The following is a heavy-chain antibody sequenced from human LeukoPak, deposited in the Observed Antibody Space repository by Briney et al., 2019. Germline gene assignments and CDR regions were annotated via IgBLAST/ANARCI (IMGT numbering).Heavy chain of an antibody. CDR1: GGTFSSYA. CDR3: ARDWGSLYNSSWYPFSY. D-gene: IGHD6-13*01. J-gene: IGHJ4*02. V-gene: IGHV1-69*13. Sequence: SVKVSCKASGGTFSSYAISWARQAPGQGLEWMGGIIPIFGTANYAQKFQGRVTITADESTSTAYMELSSLRSEDTAVYYCARDWGSLYNSSWYPFSYWGQGTLVTVSS. CDR2: IIPIFGTA.